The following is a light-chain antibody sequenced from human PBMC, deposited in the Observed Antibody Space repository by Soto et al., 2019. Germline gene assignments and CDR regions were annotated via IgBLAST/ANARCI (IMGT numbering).Light chain of an antibody. J-gene: IGKJ1*01. CDR2: DAS. CDR1: QSISSW. CDR3: QQYNS. Sequence: DIQMTQSPSTLSASVVDRITTTCRASQSISSWLAWYQQKPGKAPKLLIYDASSLESGVPSRFSGSGSGTEFTLTISSLQPDDFATYYCQQYNSFGQGTKVDI. V-gene: IGKV1-5*01.